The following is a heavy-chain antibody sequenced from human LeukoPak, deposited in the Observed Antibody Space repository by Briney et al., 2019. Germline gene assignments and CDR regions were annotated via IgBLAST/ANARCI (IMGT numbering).Heavy chain of an antibody. J-gene: IGHJ4*02. D-gene: IGHD3-10*01. Sequence: GGSLRLSCAASGFTFSNYGMHWVRQAPAKGLEWVGRIKSKTDDGTTEYSAPVKGRFTISRDDSKNTLYLEMNSLKTEDTAVYYCTAYYYDSGTNDPHRVDSWGQGTLVTVSS. CDR2: IKSKTDDGTT. V-gene: IGHV3-15*01. CDR3: TAYYYDSGTNDPHRVDS. CDR1: GFTFSNYG.